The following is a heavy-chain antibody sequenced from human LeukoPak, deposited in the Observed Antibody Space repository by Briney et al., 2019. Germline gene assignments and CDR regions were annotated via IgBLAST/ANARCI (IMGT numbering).Heavy chain of an antibody. V-gene: IGHV3-7*01. D-gene: IGHD3-3*01. Sequence: GGSLRLSCAASGFTFSSYWMSWVRQAPGKGLEWVANIKQDGSEKYYVDSVKGRFTISRDNAKNSLFLQMNSLRAEDTAVYYCASVWVLRFLDWSVIPARWFDPWGQGTLVTVSS. CDR2: IKQDGSEK. J-gene: IGHJ5*02. CDR1: GFTFSSYW. CDR3: ASVWVLRFLDWSVIPARWFDP.